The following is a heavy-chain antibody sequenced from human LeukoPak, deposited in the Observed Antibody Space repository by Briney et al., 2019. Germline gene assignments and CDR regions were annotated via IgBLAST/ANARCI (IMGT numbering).Heavy chain of an antibody. V-gene: IGHV3-48*03. CDR2: IASSGRTR. CDR3: ALLAVVSDFDY. J-gene: IGHJ4*02. Sequence: GGSLRLSCAVSGFPFSFFEINWVRQAPGKGLEWVSNIASSGRTRYYADSVKGRFSISRDNAKNSLYLQMNTLRVEDTGVYYCALLAVVSDFDYWGQGALVTVFS. CDR1: GFPFSFFE. D-gene: IGHD3-22*01.